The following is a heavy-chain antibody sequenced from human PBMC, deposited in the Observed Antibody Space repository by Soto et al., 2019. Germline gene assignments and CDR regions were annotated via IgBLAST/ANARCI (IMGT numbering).Heavy chain of an antibody. Sequence: GGSLRLSCAASGFTFSSYGMHWVRQAPGKGLEWVAVISYDGSNKYYADSVKGRFTISRDNSKNTLYLQMNSLRAGDTAVYYCAKDHQYQLPLNYYYYYMDVWGKGTTVTVSS. V-gene: IGHV3-30*18. J-gene: IGHJ6*03. CDR1: GFTFSSYG. CDR3: AKDHQYQLPLNYYYYYMDV. D-gene: IGHD2-2*01. CDR2: ISYDGSNK.